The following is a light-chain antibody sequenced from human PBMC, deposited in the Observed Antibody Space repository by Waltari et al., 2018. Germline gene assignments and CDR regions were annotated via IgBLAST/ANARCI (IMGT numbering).Light chain of an antibody. CDR3: QQSYSTPPT. J-gene: IGKJ5*01. CDR1: QSISSY. V-gene: IGKV1-39*01. Sequence: DIQMTQSPSSLSASVGDRVTITCRASQSISSYLNWYQQKPGKAPKLLIYAASSFQSGVPSRFSGSGSATDFTLTISSLQPEDFATYYCQQSYSTPPTFGQGTRLEIK. CDR2: AAS.